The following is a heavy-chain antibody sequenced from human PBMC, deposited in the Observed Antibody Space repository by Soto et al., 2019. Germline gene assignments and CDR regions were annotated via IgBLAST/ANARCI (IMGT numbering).Heavy chain of an antibody. CDR2: IIPILGIA. D-gene: IGHD6-13*01. V-gene: IGHV1-69*02. CDR1: GGTFSSYT. J-gene: IGHJ4*02. Sequence: QVQLAQSGAEVKKPGSSVKVSCKASGGTFSSYTISWVRQAPGQGLEWMGRIIPILGIANYAQKFQGSVTIPADKPTSTAYMELSSLRSEDTAVYYCARGCSSWYGDYWGQGTLVTVSS. CDR3: ARGCSSWYGDY.